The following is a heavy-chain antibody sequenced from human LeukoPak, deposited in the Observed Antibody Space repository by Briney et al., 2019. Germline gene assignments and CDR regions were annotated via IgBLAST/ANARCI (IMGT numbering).Heavy chain of an antibody. CDR1: GGSISSGSYY. Sequence: PSQTLSLTCTVSGGSISSGSYYWSWIRQPAGKGLEWIGRIYTSGSTNYNPSLKSRVTISVDTSKNQFSLKLSSVTAADTAVYYCARGVGRHYYDSSGRYYFDYWGQGTLVTVPS. V-gene: IGHV4-61*02. CDR2: IYTSGST. D-gene: IGHD3-22*01. CDR3: ARGVGRHYYDSSGRYYFDY. J-gene: IGHJ4*02.